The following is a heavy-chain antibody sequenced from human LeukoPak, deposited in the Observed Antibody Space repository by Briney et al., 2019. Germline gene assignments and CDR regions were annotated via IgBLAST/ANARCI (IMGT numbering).Heavy chain of an antibody. D-gene: IGHD1-26*01. Sequence: SETLSLTCTVSGVFITSYYWNWIRQPPGKGLEWIGYIYYSGSTNYNPSLKSRVTMSVDTSKNQFSLKLSSVTATDTAVYYCARGSYGDYWGQGILVTVSS. CDR3: ARGSYGDY. CDR2: IYYSGST. J-gene: IGHJ4*02. CDR1: GVFITSYY. V-gene: IGHV4-59*01.